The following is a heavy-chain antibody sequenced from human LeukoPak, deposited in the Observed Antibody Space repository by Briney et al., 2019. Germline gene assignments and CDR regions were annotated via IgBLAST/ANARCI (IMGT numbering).Heavy chain of an antibody. D-gene: IGHD6-13*01. J-gene: IGHJ5*01. V-gene: IGHV3-23*01. Sequence: GGSLRLSCAASGFSFSSYAIHWVRQAPGKGLEWVSAISGSGDSTYYPDAVKGRFTISRANSKNTLYLQMGSLRVADTAVYYCTKIGRAASWDNWFDSWGQGTLVTVSS. CDR1: GFSFSSYA. CDR2: ISGSGDST. CDR3: TKIGRAASWDNWFDS.